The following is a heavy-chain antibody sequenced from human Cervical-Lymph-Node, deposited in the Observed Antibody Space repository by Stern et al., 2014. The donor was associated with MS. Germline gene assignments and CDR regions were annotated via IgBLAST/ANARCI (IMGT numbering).Heavy chain of an antibody. CDR1: GGSISSGGYF. CDR3: ARKGAIVPAAIENWFDS. D-gene: IGHD2-2*01. J-gene: IGHJ5*01. Sequence: QVQLVESGPGLVKPSQTLSLTCTVSGGSISSGGYFWSWIRQHPGKGLEWIGYIYHSGSTYYNPSLKSRVTISVDTSKNHFSLDLTSVTAADTAVYYCARKGAIVPAAIENWFDSWGQGTLVTVSS. V-gene: IGHV4-31*03. CDR2: IYHSGST.